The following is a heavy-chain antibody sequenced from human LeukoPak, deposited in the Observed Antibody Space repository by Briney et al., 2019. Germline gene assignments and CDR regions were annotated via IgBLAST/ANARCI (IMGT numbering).Heavy chain of an antibody. CDR3: ARAGLYNWNYEGTAYFDY. Sequence: PGGSLRLSCAASGFTFDDYGMSWVRQAPGKGLEWVSGINWNGGSTGYADSVKGRFTISRDNAKNSLYLQMNSLRAEDTALYYCARAGLYNWNYEGTAYFDYWGQGTLVTVSS. CDR2: INWNGGST. D-gene: IGHD1-7*01. CDR1: GFTFDDYG. V-gene: IGHV3-20*04. J-gene: IGHJ4*02.